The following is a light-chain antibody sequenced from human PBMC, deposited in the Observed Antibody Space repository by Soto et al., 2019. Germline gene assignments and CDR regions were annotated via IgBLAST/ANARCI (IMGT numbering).Light chain of an antibody. CDR3: SSYTSSSTLWV. J-gene: IGLJ3*02. CDR2: DVS. Sequence: QLVLTQPASVSGSPGQSITISCTGTSSDVGDYNYVSWYQQHPGKAPKLMIYDVSNRPSGVSYRFSGSKSGNTASLTISGLQAEDEADYYCSSYTSSSTLWVFGGGTKLTVL. CDR1: SSDVGDYNY. V-gene: IGLV2-14*01.